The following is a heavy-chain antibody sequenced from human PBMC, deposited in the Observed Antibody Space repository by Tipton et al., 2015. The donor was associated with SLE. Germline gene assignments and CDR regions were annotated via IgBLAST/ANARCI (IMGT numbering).Heavy chain of an antibody. J-gene: IGHJ4*02. V-gene: IGHV4-59*11. CDR2: FHYGGST. CDR3: ASQRRYYYGSGSPPDY. CDR1: GGSTSAHF. D-gene: IGHD3-10*01. Sequence: LRLSCTVSGGSTSAHFWSWIRQPPGKGLEWIGSFHYGGSTDYNPSLKSRVTISVDTSKNQFSLNLSPVTAADTAVYYCASQRRYYYGSGSPPDYWGQGTLVSVSS.